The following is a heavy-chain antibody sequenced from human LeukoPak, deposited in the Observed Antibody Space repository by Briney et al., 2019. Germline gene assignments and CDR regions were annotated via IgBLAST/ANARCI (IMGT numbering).Heavy chain of an antibody. V-gene: IGHV6-1*01. CDR1: GDTISNNNVA. Sequence: SQTLSLTCAISGDTISNNNVAWNWIRQSPSRGLEWLGRTYSRSKWGDDYALSLKSRITIIPDTSKNQFSLQLNSVTPEDTAVYYCASDYNYAFDYWGQGILVTVSS. D-gene: IGHD1-1*01. CDR2: TYSRSKWGD. J-gene: IGHJ4*02. CDR3: ASDYNYAFDY.